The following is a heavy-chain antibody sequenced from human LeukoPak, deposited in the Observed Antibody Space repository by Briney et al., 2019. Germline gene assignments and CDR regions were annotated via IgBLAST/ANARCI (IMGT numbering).Heavy chain of an antibody. V-gene: IGHV4-4*07. CDR2: IYTSGST. CDR3: ARDRSSSWFNYYYYYMDV. CDR1: GGPISSYY. Sequence: SETLSLTCTVSGGPISSYYWSWIRQPAGKGLEWIGRIYTSGSTNYNPSLKSRVTMSVDTSKNQFSLKLSSVTAADTVVYYCARDRSSSWFNYYYYYMDVWGKGTTVTVSS. D-gene: IGHD6-13*01. J-gene: IGHJ6*03.